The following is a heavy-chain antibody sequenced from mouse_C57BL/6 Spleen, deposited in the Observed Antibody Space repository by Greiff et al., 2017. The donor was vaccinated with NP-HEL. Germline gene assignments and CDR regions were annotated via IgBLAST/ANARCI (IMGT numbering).Heavy chain of an antibody. CDR3: ARDYGQGYFDV. Sequence: EVQRVESGPGMVKPSQSLSLTCTVTGYSITSGYDWHWIRHFPGNKLEWMGYISYSGSTNYNPSLKSRISITHDTSKNHFFLKLNSVTTEDTATYYCARDYGQGYFDVWGTGTTVTVSS. V-gene: IGHV3-1*01. J-gene: IGHJ1*03. D-gene: IGHD1-2*01. CDR1: GYSITSGYD. CDR2: ISYSGST.